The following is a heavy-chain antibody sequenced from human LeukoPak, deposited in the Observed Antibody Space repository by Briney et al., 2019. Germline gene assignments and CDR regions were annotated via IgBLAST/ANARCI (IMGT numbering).Heavy chain of an antibody. CDR3: TVKGYFDWLLQTAFFDY. J-gene: IGHJ4*02. D-gene: IGHD3-9*01. CDR2: IRSKAYGGTT. Sequence: GGSLRLSCTASGFTFGDYAMSWFRQAPGKGLEWVGFIRSKAYGGTTEYAASVKGRFTISRDDSKSIAYLQMNSLKTEDTAVYYCTVKGYFDWLLQTAFFDYWGQGTLVTVSS. CDR1: GFTFGDYA. V-gene: IGHV3-49*03.